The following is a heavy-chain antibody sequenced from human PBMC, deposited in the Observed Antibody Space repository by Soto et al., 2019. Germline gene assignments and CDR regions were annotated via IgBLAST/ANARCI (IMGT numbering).Heavy chain of an antibody. CDR3: ARAQFAYGDYFDY. CDR2: IWYDGSNK. Sequence: GGSLRLSCAASGFTFSSYGMHWVRQAPGKGLEWVAVIWYDGSNKYYADSVKGRFTISRDNSKNTLYLQMNSLRAEDTAVYYCARAQFAYGDYFDYWGQGTLVTVSS. D-gene: IGHD4-17*01. J-gene: IGHJ4*02. CDR1: GFTFSSYG. V-gene: IGHV3-33*01.